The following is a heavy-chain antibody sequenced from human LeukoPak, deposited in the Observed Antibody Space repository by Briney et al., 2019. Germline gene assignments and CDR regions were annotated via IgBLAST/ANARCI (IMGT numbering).Heavy chain of an antibody. J-gene: IGHJ4*02. V-gene: IGHV1-46*01. D-gene: IGHD3-10*01. CDR2: INPSGGSS. Sequence: ASVKVSCKASGYTFTNYYMHWVRQAPGQGLEWMGIINPSGGSSSYAQRFQGRVTMTRDMSTSTVYMELSSLRSEDTAVYYCASRRDLMGLPDYWGQGTLVTVSS. CDR3: ASRRDLMGLPDY. CDR1: GYTFTNYY.